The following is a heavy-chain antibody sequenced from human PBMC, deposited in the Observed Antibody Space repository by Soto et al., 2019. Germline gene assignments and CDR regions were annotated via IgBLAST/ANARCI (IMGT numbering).Heavy chain of an antibody. D-gene: IGHD1-26*01. J-gene: IGHJ4*02. Sequence: EVPLVESGGGLVQPGGSLRLSCAASGFTFSSYWMHWVRQAPGKGLVWVSHIDNDGISTTNEDSVRGRFTTSKDNAKNTLYLQMNMLRAEDTAVYYSVRDDLGLGLDHWGLGTQVTVSS. CDR1: GFTFSSYW. V-gene: IGHV3-74*01. CDR3: VRDDLGLGLDH. CDR2: IDNDGIST.